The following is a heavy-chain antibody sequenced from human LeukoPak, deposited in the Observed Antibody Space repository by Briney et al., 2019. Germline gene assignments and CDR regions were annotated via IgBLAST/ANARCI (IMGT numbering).Heavy chain of an antibody. CDR2: ISSSSSSYI. V-gene: IGHV3-21*01. J-gene: IGHJ5*02. D-gene: IGHD3-9*01. CDR3: ASFFRDYDILTGPFDP. Sequence: GGSLRLSCAASGFTFSSYSMNWVRQAPGKGLEWVSSISSSSSSYIYYADSVKGRFTISRDNAKNSLYLQMNSLRAEDTAVYYCASFFRDYDILTGPFDPWGQGTLVTVSS. CDR1: GFTFSSYS.